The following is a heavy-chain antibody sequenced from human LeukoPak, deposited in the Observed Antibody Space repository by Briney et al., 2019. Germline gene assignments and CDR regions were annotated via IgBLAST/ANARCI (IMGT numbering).Heavy chain of an antibody. D-gene: IGHD3-10*01. CDR3: AKNLPPYYYGSGSLDY. CDR1: GFTFSSYG. CDR2: ISYDGSNK. J-gene: IGHJ4*02. V-gene: IGHV3-30*18. Sequence: PGGSLRLSCAASGFTFSSYGMHWVRQAPGKGLEWVAVISYDGSNKCYADSVKGRFTISRDNTKNTLYLQMNSLRAEDTAVYYCAKNLPPYYYGSGSLDYWGQGTLVTVSS.